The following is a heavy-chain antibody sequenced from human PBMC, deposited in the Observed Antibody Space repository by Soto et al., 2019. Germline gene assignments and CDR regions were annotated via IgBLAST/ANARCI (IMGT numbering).Heavy chain of an antibody. CDR1: GGSISSSSYY. D-gene: IGHD2-15*01. Sequence: SETLSLTCTVSGGSISSSSYYWGWIRQPPGKGLEWIGSIYYSGSTYYNPSLKSRVTISVDTSKNQFSLKLSSVTAADTAVYYCARLGGPPRGASSWWSRHYFDYWGQGTRVTVAS. CDR2: IYYSGST. J-gene: IGHJ4*02. V-gene: IGHV4-39*01. CDR3: ARLGGPPRGASSWWSRHYFDY.